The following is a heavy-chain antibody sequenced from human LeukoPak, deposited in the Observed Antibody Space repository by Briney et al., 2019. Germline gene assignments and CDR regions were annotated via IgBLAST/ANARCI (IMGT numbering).Heavy chain of an antibody. D-gene: IGHD2-15*01. Sequence: GGSLRLSCAASGFTFGSYAMHWVRQAPGKGLEWVAVISYDGSNKYYADSVKGRFTISRDNSKNTLYLQMNSLRAEDTAVYYCAREGGDIVVVVAATNSWFDPWGQGTLVTVSS. CDR1: GFTFGSYA. J-gene: IGHJ5*02. CDR2: ISYDGSNK. CDR3: AREGGDIVVVVAATNSWFDP. V-gene: IGHV3-30-3*01.